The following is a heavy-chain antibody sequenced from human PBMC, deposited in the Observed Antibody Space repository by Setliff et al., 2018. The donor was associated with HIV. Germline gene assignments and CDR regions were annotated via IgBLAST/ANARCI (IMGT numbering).Heavy chain of an antibody. CDR2: ISITSTYI. J-gene: IGHJ4*02. CDR1: GFSFSTST. Sequence: GSLRLSCVVSGFSFSTSTMIWVRQAPGKGLEWVSSISITSTYIYYADSVKGRFTISRDNAKNSLYLQMNSLRAEDTAVYYCARDPRPKFWSGNSPFDYWGQGTLVTVSS. D-gene: IGHD3-3*01. CDR3: ARDPRPKFWSGNSPFDY. V-gene: IGHV3-21*01.